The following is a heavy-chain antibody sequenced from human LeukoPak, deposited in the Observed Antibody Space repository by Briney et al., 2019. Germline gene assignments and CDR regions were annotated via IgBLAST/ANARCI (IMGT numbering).Heavy chain of an antibody. Sequence: SETLSLTCAVYGGSFSGYYWSWIRQPPGKGLEWIGEINHSGSTNYNPSPKSRVTISVDTSKNQFSLKLSSVTAADTAVYYCARGRKVPIAVAGNYYYYYYMDVWGKGTTVTVSS. CDR3: ARGRKVPIAVAGNYYYYYYMDV. CDR1: GGSFSGYY. D-gene: IGHD6-19*01. V-gene: IGHV4-34*01. J-gene: IGHJ6*03. CDR2: INHSGST.